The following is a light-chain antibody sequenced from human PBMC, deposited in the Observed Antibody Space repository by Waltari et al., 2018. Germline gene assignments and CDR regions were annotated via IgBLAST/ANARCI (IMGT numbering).Light chain of an antibody. CDR1: QTTSYN. V-gene: IGKV3-15*01. CDR3: QHYHQWPPYT. J-gene: IGKJ2*01. CDR2: GAS. Sequence: EIVLTQSPSTLSVSPGERAIPPCRPSQTTSYNLAWYQQRPGQPPRLLIYGASARAAAIPVRFSGSGSGTEFTLTISGLQSEDFAVYYCQHYHQWPPYTFGQGTKVE.